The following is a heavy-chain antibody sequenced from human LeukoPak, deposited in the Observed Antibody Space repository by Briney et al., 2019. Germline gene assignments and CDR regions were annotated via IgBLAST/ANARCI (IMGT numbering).Heavy chain of an antibody. V-gene: IGHV3-23*01. D-gene: IGHD2-15*01. CDR3: AAYCSGGSCYSSDY. CDR2: ISGSGGST. Sequence: PGGSLRLSCAASGFTFSSYAMSWVRQAPGKGLEWVSAISGSGGSTYYADSVKGRFAISRDNSKNTLYLQMNSLRAEDTAVYYCAAYCSGGSCYSSDYWGQGTLVTVS. CDR1: GFTFSSYA. J-gene: IGHJ4*02.